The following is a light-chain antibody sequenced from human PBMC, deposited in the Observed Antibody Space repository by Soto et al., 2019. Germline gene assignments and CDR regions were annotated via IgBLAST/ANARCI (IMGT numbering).Light chain of an antibody. CDR1: QSVTNS. CDR2: DAS. CDR3: QQHISWPLT. Sequence: EIVLTQSPVTLSLSPGERATLSCRASQSVTNSLAWYQQKPGQAPRLLVYDASNRATGIPTRFSGSGSGTDFTLTISNLEPEDFAVYYCQQHISWPLTLGGGTKV. J-gene: IGKJ4*01. V-gene: IGKV3-11*01.